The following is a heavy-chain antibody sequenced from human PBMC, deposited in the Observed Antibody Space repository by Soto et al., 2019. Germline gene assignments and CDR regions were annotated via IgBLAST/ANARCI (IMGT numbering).Heavy chain of an antibody. CDR1: GFTFSASD. CDR3: ARQASYWHGGGGWLDP. D-gene: IGHD3-16*01. V-gene: IGHV3-13*01. J-gene: IGHJ5*02. CDR2: IGTLHDT. Sequence: EVQLVESGGGLVQPGGSLRLSCAASGFTFSASDMHWVRQATGKGLEWVAAIGTLHDTFYPDSVKGRFTISRDNAKNSLDLQMNSLRADDTAVYYCARQASYWHGGGGWLDPWGQGALVTVSS.